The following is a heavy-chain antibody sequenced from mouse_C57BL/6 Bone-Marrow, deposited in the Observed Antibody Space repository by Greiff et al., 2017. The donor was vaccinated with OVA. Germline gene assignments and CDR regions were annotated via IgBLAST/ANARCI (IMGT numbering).Heavy chain of an antibody. D-gene: IGHD1-1*01. Sequence: VQLKQSGPVLVKPGASVKMSCKASGYTFTDYYMNWVKQSHGKSLEWIGVINPYNGGTSSNKKFKGKATLTVDKSSSTAYMELNSLTSEDSAFYYCSRGDYYGISYGFAYGGQGTLVTVSA. CDR1: GYTFTDYY. CDR3: SRGDYYGISYGFAY. V-gene: IGHV1-19*01. CDR2: INPYNGGT. J-gene: IGHJ3*01.